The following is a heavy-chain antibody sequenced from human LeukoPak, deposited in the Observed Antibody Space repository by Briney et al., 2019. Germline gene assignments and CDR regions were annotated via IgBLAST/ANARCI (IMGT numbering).Heavy chain of an antibody. CDR3: ARLRFDFWSGYTHPYFDY. Sequence: PSETLSLTCTVSGGSISSSSYSWGWIRQPPGKGLEWIGSIYYSGTTYYNPSLKSRVTISVDTSKIQFSLKLSSVAATDTAVYFCARLRFDFWSGYTHPYFDYGGQGTLVTVSS. CDR2: IYYSGTT. V-gene: IGHV4-39*01. D-gene: IGHD3-3*01. J-gene: IGHJ4*02. CDR1: GGSISSSSYS.